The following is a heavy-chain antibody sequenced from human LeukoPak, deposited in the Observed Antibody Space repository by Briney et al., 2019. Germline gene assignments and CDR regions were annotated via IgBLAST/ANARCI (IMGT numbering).Heavy chain of an antibody. J-gene: IGHJ4*02. Sequence: TPSETLSLTCSVSGYYICSYFWSWIRQPPGRGLEWIGFIYYTGYTNSNPSLKSRVTISVDTSKNHFSLKLSSVTAADTAIYYCARTIYEWELLPDYWGQGTLVTVSS. CDR3: ARTIYEWELLPDY. CDR2: IYYTGYT. CDR1: GYYICSYF. V-gene: IGHV4-59*01. D-gene: IGHD1-26*01.